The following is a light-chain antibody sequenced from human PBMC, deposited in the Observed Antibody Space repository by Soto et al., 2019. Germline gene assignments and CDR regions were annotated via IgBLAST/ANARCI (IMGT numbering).Light chain of an antibody. V-gene: IGKV3-15*01. CDR3: HQYNNWFRA. J-gene: IGKJ1*01. CDR2: GAS. CDR1: QSVSGD. Sequence: EIVMTQSPATLSVSPGERATLSCRASQSVSGDLAWYQQKPGQAPRLLIYGASTRATGIPARFSGSGSGTEFTLTLSSLQSEDFAVYYCHQYNNWFRAFGQGTKVEIK.